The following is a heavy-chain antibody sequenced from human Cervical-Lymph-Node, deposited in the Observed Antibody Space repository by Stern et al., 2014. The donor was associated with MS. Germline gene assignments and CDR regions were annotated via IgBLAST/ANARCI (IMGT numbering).Heavy chain of an antibody. CDR1: GYTFTSYG. D-gene: IGHD2-15*01. CDR3: ARVLLGSENAFDI. V-gene: IGHV1-18*01. J-gene: IGHJ3*02. CDR2: IIAYNCNT. Sequence: QEQLMQSGAEVKKPGASVKVSCKAYGYTFTSYGISWVRQAPGQGLEWMGGIIAYNCNTHYAQILQGRVTMTTSTSTSTAYMELRSLSSDDTAVYYFARVLLGSENAFDIWGQGTMVTVSS.